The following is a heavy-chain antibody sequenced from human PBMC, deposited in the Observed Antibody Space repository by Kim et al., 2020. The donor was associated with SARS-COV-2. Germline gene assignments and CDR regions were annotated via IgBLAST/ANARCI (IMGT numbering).Heavy chain of an antibody. CDR2: IKQDGSEK. J-gene: IGHJ4*02. CDR1: GFTFSSYW. CDR3: ATAGVGWLRLFDY. V-gene: IGHV3-7*03. Sequence: GGSLRLSCAASGFTFSSYWMSWVRQAPGKGLEWVANIKQDGSEKYYVDSVKGRFTISRDNAKNSLYLQMNSLRAEDTAVYYCATAGVGWLRLFDYWGQGTLVTVSS. D-gene: IGHD5-12*01.